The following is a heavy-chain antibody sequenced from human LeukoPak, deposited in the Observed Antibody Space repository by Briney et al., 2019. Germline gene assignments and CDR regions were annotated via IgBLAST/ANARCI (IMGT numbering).Heavy chain of an antibody. J-gene: IGHJ4*02. V-gene: IGHV1-69*05. CDR3: ARDMGYYDSSGYYLY. CDR1: GCTFSSYA. D-gene: IGHD3-22*01. CDR2: IIPIFGPA. Sequence: SVKVSCKSSGCTFSSYAISWVRQAPGQGLEWMGRIIPIFGPANYAQKFQGRVTITTDESTSTAYMELSSLRSEDTAVYYCARDMGYYDSSGYYLYWGQGTLVTVSS.